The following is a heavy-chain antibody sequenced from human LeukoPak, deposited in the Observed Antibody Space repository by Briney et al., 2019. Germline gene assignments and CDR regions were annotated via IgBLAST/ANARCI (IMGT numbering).Heavy chain of an antibody. D-gene: IGHD3-3*01. CDR1: GGSISSGGYY. CDR2: IYYSGST. V-gene: IGHV4-31*03. CDR3: AGSGGVVPTLFDY. Sequence: SQTLSLTCTVSGGSISSGGYYWTWIRQHPGKGLEWIGYIYYSGSTHYNPSLKSRLTISVDTSKNQFSLKLSSVAAADTAVYYCAGSGGVVPTLFDYWGQGTLVTVSS. J-gene: IGHJ4*02.